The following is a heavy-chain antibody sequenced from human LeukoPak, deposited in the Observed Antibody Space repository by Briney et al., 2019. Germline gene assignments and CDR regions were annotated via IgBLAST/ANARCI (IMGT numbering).Heavy chain of an antibody. CDR3: ARDGFFRWAPDYGMDV. Sequence: WVKLPCNASGGSFSSYSISWVRGPPGQGHERMGGAISICGIENYAQKFQGRVTITPDKPTSTAYMELSSLRAEDTAVYYCARDGFFRWAPDYGMDVWGQGTTVTVYS. CDR2: AISICGIE. V-gene: IGHV1-69*17. CDR1: GGSFSSYS. J-gene: IGHJ6*02. D-gene: IGHD1-26*01.